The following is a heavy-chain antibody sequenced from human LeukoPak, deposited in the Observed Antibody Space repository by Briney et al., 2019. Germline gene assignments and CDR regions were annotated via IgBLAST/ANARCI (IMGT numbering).Heavy chain of an antibody. CDR2: VGDSADTT. Sequence: GGSLRLSCAASGFSFATYGMSWVRQAPGKGLEWVSVVGDSADTTHYADSVKGRFFISRDNSKNTVHLQMNSLRAEDTAVYYCAKDSFTVVRGVGSDDGFAVWGQGTMVTVSS. D-gene: IGHD3-10*01. CDR1: GFSFATYG. CDR3: AKDSFTVVRGVGSDDGFAV. V-gene: IGHV3-23*01. J-gene: IGHJ3*01.